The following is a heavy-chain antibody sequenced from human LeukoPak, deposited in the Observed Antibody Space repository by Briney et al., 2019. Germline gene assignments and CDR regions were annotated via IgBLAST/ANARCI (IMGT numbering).Heavy chain of an antibody. J-gene: IGHJ4*02. CDR1: GYTFTSYD. Sequence: GASVTVSCKASGYTFTSYDINWVRQATGQGLEWMGWMNPNSGNTGYAQKFQGRVTITRNTSISTAYMELSSLRSEDTAVYYCARGSAGPASGSYDYWGQGTLVTVSS. CDR3: ARGSAGPASGSYDY. V-gene: IGHV1-8*03. CDR2: MNPNSGNT. D-gene: IGHD3-10*01.